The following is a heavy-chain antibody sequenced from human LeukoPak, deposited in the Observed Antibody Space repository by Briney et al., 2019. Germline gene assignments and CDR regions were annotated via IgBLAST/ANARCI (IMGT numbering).Heavy chain of an antibody. CDR3: ARNRPELMAAAGMGE. D-gene: IGHD6-13*01. J-gene: IGHJ4*02. Sequence: GGSLRLSCAASGFSFSNSWMHWVRQAPGKGLVWVSRVNSDGKTTTYADSVKGRFTISRDNAQNTLYLQMNSLRAEDTAVYYCARNRPELMAAAGMGEWGQGTLVTVSS. V-gene: IGHV3-74*01. CDR1: GFSFSNSW. CDR2: VNSDGKTT.